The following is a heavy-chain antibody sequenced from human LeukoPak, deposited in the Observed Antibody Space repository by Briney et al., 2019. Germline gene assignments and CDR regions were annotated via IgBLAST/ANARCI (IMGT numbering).Heavy chain of an antibody. V-gene: IGHV3-9*01. CDR2: ISWNSGSI. J-gene: IGHJ4*02. CDR1: GFTFDDYA. CDR3: AKDSVGYYYDSSGYLGY. Sequence: GRSLRLSCAASGFTFDDYAMHWVRQAPGKGLEWVSGISWNSGSIGYADSAKGRFTISRDNAKNSLYLQMNSLRAEDTALYYCAKDSVGYYYDSSGYLGYWGQGTLVTVSS. D-gene: IGHD3-22*01.